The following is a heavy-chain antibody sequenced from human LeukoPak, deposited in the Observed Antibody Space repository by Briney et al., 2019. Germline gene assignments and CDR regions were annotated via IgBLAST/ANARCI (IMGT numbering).Heavy chain of an antibody. CDR3: ARHSRGPAAGPAFDY. J-gene: IGHJ4*02. CDR2: IYYSGST. V-gene: IGHV4-39*01. Sequence: SETLSLTCTVSGGSISSSTYYWGWVRQPPGKGLEWIGSIYYSGSTYYNPSLKRRVAISVDTSKNQFSLSSVTAADTAVYYCARHSRGPAAGPAFDYWGQGTLVTVSS. CDR1: GGSISSSTYY. D-gene: IGHD6-13*01.